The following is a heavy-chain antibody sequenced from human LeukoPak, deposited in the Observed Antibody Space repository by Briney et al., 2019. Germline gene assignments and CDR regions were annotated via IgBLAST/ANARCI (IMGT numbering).Heavy chain of an antibody. Sequence: SETLSLTCGVYNGSLIGYYWSWIRQPPGKGLEWIGDINHSGSTNYNPSLKSRVTISVDTSKNHLSLKLSSVTAADTAVYYCASLAWVGFGELSIRDYWGQGTLVTVSS. D-gene: IGHD3-10*01. CDR3: ASLAWVGFGELSIRDY. V-gene: IGHV4-34*01. CDR2: INHSGST. J-gene: IGHJ4*02. CDR1: NGSLIGYY.